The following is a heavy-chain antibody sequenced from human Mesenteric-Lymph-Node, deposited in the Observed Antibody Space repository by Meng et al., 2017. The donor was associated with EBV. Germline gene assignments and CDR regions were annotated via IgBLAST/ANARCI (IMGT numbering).Heavy chain of an antibody. V-gene: IGHV4-30-4*01. D-gene: IGHD3-10*01. CDR3: ATGVDYFGWGRNYFDF. Sequence: PGSGPGMAKPSATLSLTCAVSAVCISKGAYYWNWLRQTPGQGLHWIGSFYYSGIYYLNPSLERRLSKEVDASKNLFTLTLPSVTAADTAVYYCATGVDYFGWGRNYFDFWGLGTLVTVSS. CDR2: FYYSGIY. CDR1: AVCISKGAYY. J-gene: IGHJ4*02.